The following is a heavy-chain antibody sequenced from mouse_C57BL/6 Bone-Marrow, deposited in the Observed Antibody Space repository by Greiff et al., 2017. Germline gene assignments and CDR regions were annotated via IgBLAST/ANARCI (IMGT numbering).Heavy chain of an antibody. CDR3: TTHYYGSRPFYWYFDV. D-gene: IGHD1-1*01. V-gene: IGHV14-4*01. J-gene: IGHJ1*03. CDR2: IDPENGDT. CDR1: GFNIKDDY. Sequence: VQLKQSGAELVRPGASVKLSCTASGFNIKDDYMHWVKQRPEQGLEWIGWIDPENGDTEYASKFQGKATITADTSSNTAYLQLSSLTSEDTAVYYCTTHYYGSRPFYWYFDVWGTGTTVTVSS.